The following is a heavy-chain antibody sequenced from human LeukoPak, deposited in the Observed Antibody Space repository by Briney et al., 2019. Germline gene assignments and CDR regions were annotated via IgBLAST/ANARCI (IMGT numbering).Heavy chain of an antibody. V-gene: IGHV4-31*03. J-gene: IGHJ3*02. D-gene: IGHD2-2*01. CDR2: IYYSGST. CDR3: ARTTQLPERGDAFDI. Sequence: SQTLSLTRTVSGGSISSGGYYWSWIRQHPGKGLEWIGYIYYSGSTYYNPSLKSRVTISVDTSKNQFSLKLSSVTAADTAVYYCARTTQLPERGDAFDIWGQGTMVTVSS. CDR1: GGSISSGGYY.